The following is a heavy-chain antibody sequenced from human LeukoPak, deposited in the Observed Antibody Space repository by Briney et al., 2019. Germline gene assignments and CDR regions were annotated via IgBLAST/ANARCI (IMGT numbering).Heavy chain of an antibody. V-gene: IGHV3-21*01. D-gene: IGHD1-20*01. J-gene: IGHJ4*02. CDR1: GFTFSSYS. CDR2: ISSSSSYI. Sequence: PGGSLRLSCAASGFTFSSYSMNWVRQAPGKGLEWVSSISSSSSYIYYADSVKGRFTISRDNAKNSLYLQMSSLRAEDTAVYYCARDRYNWNDFDYWGQGTLVTVSS. CDR3: ARDRYNWNDFDY.